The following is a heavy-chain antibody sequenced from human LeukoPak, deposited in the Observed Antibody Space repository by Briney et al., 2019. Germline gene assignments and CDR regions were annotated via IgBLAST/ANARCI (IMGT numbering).Heavy chain of an antibody. CDR3: ALLRGYSYGYDY. Sequence: SETLSLTCTVSGGSISSSSYYWGWIRQPPGKGLEWIGSIYYSGSTYYNPSLKSRVTISVDTSKNQFSLKLSSVTAADTAVYYCALLRGYSYGYDYWGQGTLVTVSS. CDR2: IYYSGST. CDR1: GGSISSSSYY. V-gene: IGHV4-39*07. D-gene: IGHD5-18*01. J-gene: IGHJ4*02.